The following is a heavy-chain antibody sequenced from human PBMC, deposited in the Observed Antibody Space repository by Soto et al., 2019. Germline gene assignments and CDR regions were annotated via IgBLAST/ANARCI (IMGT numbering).Heavy chain of an antibody. D-gene: IGHD3-22*01. CDR3: ARGYYDSSGSLQID. J-gene: IGHJ4*02. Sequence: QVQLQESGPGLVKPSETLSLTCTVSGGSISSYYWSWIRQPPGKGLEWIGYIYYSGSTNYNPSLKSRVTLSVDTSQNQFSLKLSSVTGADTAVYYCARGYYDSSGSLQIDWGQGTLVTVSS. V-gene: IGHV4-59*01. CDR2: IYYSGST. CDR1: GGSISSYY.